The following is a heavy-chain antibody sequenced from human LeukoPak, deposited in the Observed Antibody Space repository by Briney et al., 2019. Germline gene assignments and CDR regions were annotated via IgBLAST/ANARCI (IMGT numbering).Heavy chain of an antibody. CDR3: ARDRMVRGVILPAYGMDV. Sequence: AGSLRLSCAASGFTFSSDSMNWVRQAPGKGLQWVSSISSSSSYIYYADSVKGRFTISRDNAKNSVYLQMNSLRAEDTAVYYCARDRMVRGVILPAYGMDVWGQGTTVTVSS. CDR2: ISSSSSYI. V-gene: IGHV3-21*01. CDR1: GFTFSSDS. D-gene: IGHD3-10*01. J-gene: IGHJ6*02.